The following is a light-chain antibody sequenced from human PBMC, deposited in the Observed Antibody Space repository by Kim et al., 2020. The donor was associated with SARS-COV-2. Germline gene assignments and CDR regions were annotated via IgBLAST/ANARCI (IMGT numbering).Light chain of an antibody. CDR2: NTN. Sequence: GGTVTLSRGLSCRSVSPDFSPSLYQQTPGQSPRTLIYNTNTRSAGVPDRFAGSILGSDAALTITGAQADDESDYYRVLYMGSGISVFGGGTQLTVL. J-gene: IGLJ3*02. CDR3: VLYMGSGISV. V-gene: IGLV8-61*01. CDR1: CRSVSPDFS.